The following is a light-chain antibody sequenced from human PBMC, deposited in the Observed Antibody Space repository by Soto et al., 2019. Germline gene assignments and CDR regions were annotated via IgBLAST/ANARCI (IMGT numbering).Light chain of an antibody. V-gene: IGLV1-40*01. CDR3: QSYDSSLSGLYV. CDR1: SSNIGAGYD. Sequence: QSVLTQPPSVSGAPGQRVTISCTGSSSNIGAGYDVHWYQQLPGTAPKLLIYGNSNRPSGVPDRFSGSKSGTSASLAITGFQSEDEADYYCQSYDSSLSGLYVVGTGTKVTVL. CDR2: GNS. J-gene: IGLJ1*01.